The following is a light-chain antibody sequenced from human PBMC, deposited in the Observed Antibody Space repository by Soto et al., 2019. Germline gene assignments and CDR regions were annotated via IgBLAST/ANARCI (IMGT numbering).Light chain of an antibody. Sequence: DTQMTHFPSTLSPSVGAGAIITCRAIQYIKICLAWYQQKPGRAPKLLIYSSSSLESGVPSRFSGSGSGSEFTLTISSLQSDDFATYYCQQYQGFPFTFGQGTKLEI. CDR2: SSS. CDR1: QYIKIC. V-gene: IGKV1-5*03. CDR3: QQYQGFPFT. J-gene: IGKJ2*01.